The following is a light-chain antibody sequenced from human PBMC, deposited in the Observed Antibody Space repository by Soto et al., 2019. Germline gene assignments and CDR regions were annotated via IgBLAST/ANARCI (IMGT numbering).Light chain of an antibody. CDR1: QDITNY. CDR3: QHYDHLPIT. CDR2: DAS. J-gene: IGKJ5*01. V-gene: IGKV1-33*01. Sequence: DIQMPQSPSSLSASVGDRVTITCQASQDITNYLNWYQQKPGKAPRLLLYDASRLETGVPSRFSGSGSGTDFTFTISSLQPEDIATYYCQHYDHLPITFGQGTRLEIK.